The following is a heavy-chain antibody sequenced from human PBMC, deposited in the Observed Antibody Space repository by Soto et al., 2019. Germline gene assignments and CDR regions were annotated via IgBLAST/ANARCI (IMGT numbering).Heavy chain of an antibody. D-gene: IGHD3-3*01. CDR2: IIPIFGTA. CDR1: GGTFSSYA. V-gene: IGHV1-69*12. J-gene: IGHJ5*02. CDR3: ARGLRITIFGVAWFDP. Sequence: QVQLVQSGAEVKKPGSSVKVSCKASGGTFSSYAISWVRQAPGQGLEWMGGIIPIFGTANYAQKFQGRVTITADESKSPAYMELSSLRSEDTAVYYCARGLRITIFGVAWFDPWGQGTLVTVSS.